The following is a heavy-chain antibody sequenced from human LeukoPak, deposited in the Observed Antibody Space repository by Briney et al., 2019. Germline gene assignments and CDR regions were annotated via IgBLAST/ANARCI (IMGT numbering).Heavy chain of an antibody. J-gene: IGHJ4*02. CDR3: ARFPILGYCSSTSCSYYFDY. D-gene: IGHD2-2*01. CDR2: INPNSGGT. Sequence: ASVKVSCKASGYTFTGYYMHWVRQAPGQGLEWMGWINPNSGGTNYAQRFQGRVTMTRDTSISTAYMELSRLGSDDTAVYYCARFPILGYCSSTSCSYYFDYWGQGTLVTVSS. V-gene: IGHV1-2*02. CDR1: GYTFTGYY.